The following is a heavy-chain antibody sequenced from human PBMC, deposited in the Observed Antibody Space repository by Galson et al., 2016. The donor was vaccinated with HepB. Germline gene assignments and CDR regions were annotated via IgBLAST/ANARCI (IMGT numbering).Heavy chain of an antibody. CDR2: INAGNGNT. CDR3: ARDRGAPAAISIYNWFDP. V-gene: IGHV1-3*01. J-gene: IGHJ5*02. D-gene: IGHD2-2*01. CDR1: GYTFTSYA. Sequence: SVKVSCKASGYTFTSYAMHWVRQAPGQRLEWMGWINAGNGNTKYSQKFQGRVTIARDTSASTAYMELSRLRSEDTAVYYCARDRGAPAAISIYNWFDPWGQGTLVTVSS.